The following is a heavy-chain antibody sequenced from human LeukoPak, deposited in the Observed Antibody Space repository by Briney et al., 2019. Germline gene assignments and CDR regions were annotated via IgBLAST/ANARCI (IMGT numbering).Heavy chain of an antibody. CDR1: GFTFSDYY. J-gene: IGHJ6*02. Sequence: GGSLRLSCAASGFTFSDYYMSWIRQAPGKGLEWVSHISSSGRLMQYADSVKGRFTITRDNAQNFMSLQMNSLKPEDTAVYYCARDTNNGLDVWGRGTTVTVSS. CDR2: ISSSGRLM. D-gene: IGHD1-14*01. V-gene: IGHV3-11*01. CDR3: ARDTNNGLDV.